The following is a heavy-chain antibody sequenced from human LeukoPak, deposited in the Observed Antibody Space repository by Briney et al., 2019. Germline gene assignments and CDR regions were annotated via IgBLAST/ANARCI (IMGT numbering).Heavy chain of an antibody. D-gene: IGHD2-15*01. V-gene: IGHV1-8*01. CDR3: ARGYCNGGSCFRFDP. CDR2: MNPNSGNT. CDR1: GYTFTSYD. Sequence: ASVKVSCKASGYTFTSYDINWVRQATGQGLEWMGWMNPNSGNTGYAQKFQGRVTMTRNTSISTAYTELSSLTSEDTAVYYCARGYCNGGSCFRFDPWGQGTLVTVSS. J-gene: IGHJ5*02.